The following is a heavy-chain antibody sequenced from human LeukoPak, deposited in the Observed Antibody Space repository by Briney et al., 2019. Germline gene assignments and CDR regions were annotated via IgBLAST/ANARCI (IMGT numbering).Heavy chain of an antibody. CDR1: GGTFSSYA. J-gene: IGHJ5*02. V-gene: IGHV1-8*03. D-gene: IGHD6-19*01. CDR2: LSPNSGNT. CDR3: ARMAVSGRDNWFDP. Sequence: GASVKVSCKASGGTFSSYAISWVRQATGQGLEWMGWLSPNSGNTGYAQKFQGRVTITRNTSINTAYMELSSLRSDDTAVYYCARMAVSGRDNWFDPWGPGSLVTVSS.